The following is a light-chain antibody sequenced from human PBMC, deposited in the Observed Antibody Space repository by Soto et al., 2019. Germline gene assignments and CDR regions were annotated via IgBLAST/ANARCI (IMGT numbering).Light chain of an antibody. CDR2: GAS. V-gene: IGKV3-20*01. CDR3: QQYGSSPLFT. CDR1: QSVSRSY. Sequence: EIVLTQSSGTLSLSPGERATLSCRASQSVSRSYLAWYQQKPGQAPRLLIYGASSRSTGNPDRFSGSGSGTDFTLTISRLEPEDFAVYYCQQYGSSPLFTFGPGTKVDIK. J-gene: IGKJ3*01.